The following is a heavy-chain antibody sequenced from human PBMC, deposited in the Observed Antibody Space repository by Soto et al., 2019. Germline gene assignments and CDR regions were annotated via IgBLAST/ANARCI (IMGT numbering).Heavy chain of an antibody. J-gene: IGHJ5*01. D-gene: IGHD1-1*01. CDR2: INAGNGNT. CDR1: GYTFTSYA. Sequence: QVQLVQYGAEVKKPGASVNVSCKASGYTFTSYAMHWVRQAAEQRLEWMGWINAGNGNTKYSQKFQGRVTITTDTSASTAYMEMSSLRPEDTAVYYCASGPAWNHRSWFDSWGQGTLVIVSS. CDR3: ASGPAWNHRSWFDS. V-gene: IGHV1-3*01.